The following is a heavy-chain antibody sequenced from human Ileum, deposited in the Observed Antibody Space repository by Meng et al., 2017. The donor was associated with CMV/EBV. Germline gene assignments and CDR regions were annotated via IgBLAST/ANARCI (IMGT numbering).Heavy chain of an antibody. Sequence: ASVKVSCKTSGYTFPSYGITWVRQVPGQGLEWMGWINVGNGNTDYMQKFEGRVTMTTDTSTRTAYMELRSLRSDDTAVYYCARIYSWGYSAIEFWGQGTQVTGSS. J-gene: IGHJ4*02. V-gene: IGHV1-18*01. D-gene: IGHD2-15*01. CDR2: INVGNGNT. CDR1: GYTFPSYG. CDR3: ARIYSWGYSAIEF.